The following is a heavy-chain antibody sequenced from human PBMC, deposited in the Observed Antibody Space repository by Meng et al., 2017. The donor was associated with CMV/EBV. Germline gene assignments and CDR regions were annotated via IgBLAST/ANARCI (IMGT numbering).Heavy chain of an antibody. V-gene: IGHV1-18*01. CDR3: ARAGYCSSTSCPRAEYYYYYYGMDV. Sequence: ASVKVSCKASGYTFTSYGISWVRQAPGQGLEWMGWISAYNGNTNYAQKLQGRVTMTTDTSTSTASMELRSLRSDDTAVYYCARAGYCSSTSCPRAEYYYYYYGMDVWGQGTTVTVSS. D-gene: IGHD2-2*01. CDR2: ISAYNGNT. J-gene: IGHJ6*02. CDR1: GYTFTSYG.